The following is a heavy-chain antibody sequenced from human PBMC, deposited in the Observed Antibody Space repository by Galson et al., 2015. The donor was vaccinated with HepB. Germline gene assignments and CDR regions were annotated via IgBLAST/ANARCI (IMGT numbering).Heavy chain of an antibody. CDR1: GFTFSDFY. J-gene: IGHJ4*01. Sequence: SLRLSCAGSGFTFSDFYMNWIRQAPGKGLEWVSYGHSSSLYSNYGDSVKGRFTISRDNSRTTLYLQMDRLRIEDTAVYYCARFLRSAFTFDFWGHGTLVTVSS. CDR3: ARFLRSAFTFDF. D-gene: IGHD3-3*01. V-gene: IGHV3-11*06. CDR2: GHSSSLYS.